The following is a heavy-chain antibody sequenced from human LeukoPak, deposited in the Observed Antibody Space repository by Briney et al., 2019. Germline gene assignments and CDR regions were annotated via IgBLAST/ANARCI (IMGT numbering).Heavy chain of an antibody. D-gene: IGHD3-22*01. Sequence: GGSLRLSCAASGFTFSSYVMHWVRQAPGKGLEWVAFISYDGSNKYYADSVKGRCTISRDNSKNTVYLQMNSLRAEDTAVYYCARDLNSYYDSSGYSYWGQGTLVTVSS. J-gene: IGHJ4*02. V-gene: IGHV3-30*03. CDR3: ARDLNSYYDSSGYSY. CDR1: GFTFSSYV. CDR2: ISYDGSNK.